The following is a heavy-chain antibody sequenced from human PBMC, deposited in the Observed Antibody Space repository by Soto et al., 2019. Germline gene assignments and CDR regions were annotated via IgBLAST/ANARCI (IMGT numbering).Heavy chain of an antibody. J-gene: IGHJ4*02. V-gene: IGHV1-18*01. CDR3: ARRFGGYFDY. D-gene: IGHD3-3*01. CDR2: INVYDPNT. CDR1: GYTFTSHG. Sequence: QVQLVQSGAEVKKPGASVKVSCKASGYTFTSHGISWVRQAPGQGLEWMGWINVYDPNTNYAQKFQGRVTMTTDTATLTAYMELRSLRSDDTAVYYCARRFGGYFDYWGQVTLVTVSS.